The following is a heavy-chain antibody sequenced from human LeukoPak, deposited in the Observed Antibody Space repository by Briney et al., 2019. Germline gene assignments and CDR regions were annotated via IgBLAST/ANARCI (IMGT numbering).Heavy chain of an antibody. CDR3: SKDPNGDYVGAFDF. V-gene: IGHV3-23*01. D-gene: IGHD4-17*01. CDR2: ITATGGI. J-gene: IGHJ3*01. Sequence: GGSLRLSCAASTFAFSSYAMTWVRQAPGKGLEWVSSITATGGISYADSVKGRFTISRDNSKSTLYLQMSSLRAEDTAVYYCSKDPNGDYVGAFDFWGQGTMVTVSS. CDR1: TFAFSSYA.